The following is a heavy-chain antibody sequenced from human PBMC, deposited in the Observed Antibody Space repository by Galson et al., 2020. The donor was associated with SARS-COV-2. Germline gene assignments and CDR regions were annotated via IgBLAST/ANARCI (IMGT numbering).Heavy chain of an antibody. Sequence: GRSLRLSCRASAYDFSRHTIMWVGQAPGKGREWIPYIMSSSRTTYYADPVKGRFTVSRDNAENSVYLQMYNLRVENMAVYYCAREYDKVGNLDYWGKGTLVIVAS. V-gene: IGHV3-48*04. J-gene: IGHJ4*02. CDR3: AREYDKVGNLDY. CDR1: AYDFSRHT. D-gene: IGHD3-9*01. CDR2: IMSSSRTT.